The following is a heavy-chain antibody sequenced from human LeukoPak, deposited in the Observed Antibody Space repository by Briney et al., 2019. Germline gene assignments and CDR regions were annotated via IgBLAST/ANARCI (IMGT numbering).Heavy chain of an antibody. V-gene: IGHV1-46*01. J-gene: IGHJ4*02. CDR1: GHTFTSYY. CDR2: INPSGGSA. CDR3: ARSPLWYCSSTSCSNFDY. Sequence: ASVKVSCKASGHTFTSYYMHWVRQAPGQGPEWMGIINPSGGSASYAQKFQGRVTMTRDTSTSTVYMELSSLRSEDTAVYYCARSPLWYCSSTSCSNFDYWGQGTLVTVSS. D-gene: IGHD2-2*01.